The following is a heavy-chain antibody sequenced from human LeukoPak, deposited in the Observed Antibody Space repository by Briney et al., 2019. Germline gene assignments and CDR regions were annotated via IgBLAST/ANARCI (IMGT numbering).Heavy chain of an antibody. CDR2: IRSKAYGGTT. J-gene: IGHJ4*02. CDR1: GFTFGDYA. D-gene: IGHD2-2*01. Sequence: QSGGSLRLSCTASGFTFGDYAMSWVRQAPGKGLEWVGFIRSKAYGGTTEYAASVKGRFTIQRDDSKSIAYLQMNSLKTEDTAVYYCTRSSLRYCSSTSCYVFDYWGQGTLVTVSS. CDR3: TRSSLRYCSSTSCYVFDY. V-gene: IGHV3-49*04.